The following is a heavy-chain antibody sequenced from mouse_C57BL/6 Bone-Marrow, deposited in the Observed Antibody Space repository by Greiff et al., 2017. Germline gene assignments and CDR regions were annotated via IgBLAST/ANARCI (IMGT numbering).Heavy chain of an antibody. CDR1: GYTSTSYW. J-gene: IGHJ4*01. Sequence: VQLQQPGTELVKPGASVKLSCKASGYTSTSYWMHWVKQRPGQGLEWIGNINPSNGGTNYNEKFKSKATLTVDKSSSTAYMQLSSLTSEDSAVYYCARRLNYGYDGNYWAMDYWGQGTSVTVSS. CDR2: INPSNGGT. CDR3: ARRLNYGYDGNYWAMDY. V-gene: IGHV1-53*01. D-gene: IGHD2-2*01.